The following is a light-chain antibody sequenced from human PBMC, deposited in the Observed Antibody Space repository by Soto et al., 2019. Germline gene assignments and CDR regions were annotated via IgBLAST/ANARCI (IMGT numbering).Light chain of an antibody. CDR3: SSFVAGNNYWV. CDR2: EVT. Sequence: QSALTQPPSASGSPGRSVTISCTGTSSDVGGYDYVSWFQQHPGKAPKLIIYEVTKRPSGVPDCFSASKSGNTASLTVSGLPAEDESEYYCSSFVAGNNYWVFGGGTTLSVL. J-gene: IGLJ3*02. CDR1: SSDVGGYDY. V-gene: IGLV2-8*01.